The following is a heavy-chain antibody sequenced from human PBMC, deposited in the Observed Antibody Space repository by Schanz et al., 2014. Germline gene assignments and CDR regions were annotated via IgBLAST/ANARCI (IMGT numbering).Heavy chain of an antibody. D-gene: IGHD3-3*01. CDR1: GFTFTTFA. V-gene: IGHV3-21*01. CDR2: IDTSGHFV. CDR3: ASYDFWSGYSFDP. Sequence: EQVLESGGGFVQPGGSLRLSCATSGFTFTTFAMTWVRQAPGKGLEWVSSIDTSGHFVYYADSVKGRFTISRDNAKNSLYLQMNSLRVEDTAVYYCASYDFWSGYSFDPWGQGTLVTVSS. J-gene: IGHJ5*02.